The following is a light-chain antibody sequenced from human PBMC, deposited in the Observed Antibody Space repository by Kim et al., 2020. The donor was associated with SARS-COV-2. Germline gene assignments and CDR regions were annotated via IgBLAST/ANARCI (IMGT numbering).Light chain of an antibody. V-gene: IGLV1-44*01. CDR1: NYKNGRNP. J-gene: IGLJ2*01. CDR3: ETWDDSRKAVV. Sequence: GQRDTISCSGRNYKNGRNPVNGYQQLPGTAPRLVIDNTNQRRSGVPDRCAGYKAGTTDTLASSGLQKEDETDDDCETWDDSRKAVVVGGGTKLTVL. CDR2: NTN.